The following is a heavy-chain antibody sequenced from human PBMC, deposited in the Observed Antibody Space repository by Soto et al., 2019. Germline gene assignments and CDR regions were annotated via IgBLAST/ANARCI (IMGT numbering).Heavy chain of an antibody. D-gene: IGHD3-22*01. J-gene: IGHJ6*02. CDR1: GGTFSSYA. CDR3: ARDPSLDSSGYYYYGMDV. V-gene: IGHV1-69*01. CDR2: IIPIFGTA. Sequence: QVQLVQSGAEVKKPGSSVKVSCKASGGTFSSYAISWVRQAPGQGLEWMGGIIPIFGTANYAQKFQGRVTITADESTSTAYMELSSLRSEDTAVYYCARDPSLDSSGYYYYGMDVWGQGTTVTVSS.